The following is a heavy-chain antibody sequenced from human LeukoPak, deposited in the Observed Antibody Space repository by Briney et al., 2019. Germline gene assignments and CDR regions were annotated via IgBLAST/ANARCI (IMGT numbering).Heavy chain of an antibody. CDR2: ISAYNGNT. CDR3: ARGYSSGWVFDY. Sequence: ASVKVSCKASGGSFTSYGISWVRQAPGQGLEWMGWISAYNGNTNYAQKLQGRVTMTTDTSTSTAYMELRSLRSDDTAVYYCARGYSSGWVFDYWGQGTLVTVSS. D-gene: IGHD6-19*01. J-gene: IGHJ4*02. V-gene: IGHV1-18*01. CDR1: GGSFTSYG.